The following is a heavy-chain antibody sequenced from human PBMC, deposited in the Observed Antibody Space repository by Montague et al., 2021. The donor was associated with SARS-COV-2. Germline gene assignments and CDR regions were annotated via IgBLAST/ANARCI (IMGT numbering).Heavy chain of an antibody. CDR3: ARDYKPVGRDGYNYDYYYGMDV. CDR1: GFTFSSYW. CDR2: IKQDGSEK. D-gene: IGHD5-24*01. J-gene: IGHJ6*02. Sequence: SLRLSCAASGFTFSSYWMSWVRQAPGKGLEWVANIKQDGSEKYYVDSVKGRFTISRDNAKNSLYLQMNSPRAEDTAVYYCARDYKPVGRDGYNYDYYYGMDVWGQGTTVTVSS. V-gene: IGHV3-7*01.